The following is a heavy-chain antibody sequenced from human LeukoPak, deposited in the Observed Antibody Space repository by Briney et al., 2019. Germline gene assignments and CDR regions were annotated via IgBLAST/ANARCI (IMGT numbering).Heavy chain of an antibody. Sequence: SESLSLTCGVSGGSITTTNYWSWVRQPPGGGLEWIGEISLAGRTRYNPSLQSRVHISIDESKNHLYLNLTSVTAADTAVYYCSRESGPFCPFGHWGQGTLVAVTS. CDR1: GGSITTTNY. CDR3: SRESGPFCPFGH. D-gene: IGHD1-26*01. CDR2: ISLAGRT. J-gene: IGHJ4*02. V-gene: IGHV4-4*02.